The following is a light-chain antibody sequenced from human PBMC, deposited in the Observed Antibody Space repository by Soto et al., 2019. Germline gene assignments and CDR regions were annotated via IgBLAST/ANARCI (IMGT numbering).Light chain of an antibody. CDR2: KAS. V-gene: IGKV1-5*03. J-gene: IGKJ4*01. CDR1: QSISSW. CDR3: QQYDSYSPLT. Sequence: DIQMPQSPSTLSGSVGDRVAITCRASQSISSWLAWYQQKPGKAPKLLIYKASGLESGVPSRFSGSGSGTDFTLTISSLQPDDFATYYCQQYDSYSPLTFGGGTKVGIK.